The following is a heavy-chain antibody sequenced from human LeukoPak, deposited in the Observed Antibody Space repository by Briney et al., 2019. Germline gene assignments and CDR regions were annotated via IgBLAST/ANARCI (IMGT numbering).Heavy chain of an antibody. J-gene: IGHJ4*02. V-gene: IGHV3-30-3*01. CDR2: ISYDGSNK. Sequence: GGSLRLSCAASGFTFSSYAMHWVRQAPGKGLEWVAVISYDGSNKYYADSVKGRSTISRDNSKNTLYLQMNSLRAEDTAVYYCARETYYYDSSGYYSDWGQGTLVTVSS. CDR1: GFTFSSYA. CDR3: ARETYYYDSSGYYSD. D-gene: IGHD3-22*01.